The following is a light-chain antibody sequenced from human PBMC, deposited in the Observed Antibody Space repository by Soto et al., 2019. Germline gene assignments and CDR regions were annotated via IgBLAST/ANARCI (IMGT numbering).Light chain of an antibody. J-gene: IGLJ1*01. CDR1: SSDVGGYNY. Sequence: SALTQPASVSGSPGQSITITCPGTSSDVGGYNYVSWYQQHPGKAPKLMIYDVRNRLSGVSNRFSGSKSVNTASLTISGLQAEDEADYYCSSYTTISTYVFGTGTKVTVL. CDR3: SSYTTISTYV. CDR2: DVR. V-gene: IGLV2-14*01.